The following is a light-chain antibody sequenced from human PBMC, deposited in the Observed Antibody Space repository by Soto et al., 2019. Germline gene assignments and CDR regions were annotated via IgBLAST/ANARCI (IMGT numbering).Light chain of an antibody. CDR1: QDISNY. CDR2: DAS. J-gene: IGKJ4*01. V-gene: IGKV1-33*01. Sequence: DIQMIQSPSSLSASVGDRVTITCHASQDISNYLNWYQQKPGKAPKLLIYDASNLETGVPSRFSGSGSGTDFTFTISSLQPEDIATYYCQQYDNLPLTFGGGTKVDIK. CDR3: QQYDNLPLT.